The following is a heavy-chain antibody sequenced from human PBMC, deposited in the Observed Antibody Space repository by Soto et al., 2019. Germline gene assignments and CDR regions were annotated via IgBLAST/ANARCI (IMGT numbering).Heavy chain of an antibody. CDR3: ARDSHYYDTSGHYRFDY. CDR1: GGSISSGDSY. CDR2: IYYSGSS. D-gene: IGHD3-22*01. V-gene: IGHV4-30-4*01. J-gene: IGHJ4*02. Sequence: SETLSLTCTVSGGSISSGDSYWSWIRQPPGKGLEWIGNIYYSGSSYKNPSLRGRVSISEDRSRNQFSLKLSSVTAADTAVYFCARDSHYYDTSGHYRFDYWGQGTPVTVSS.